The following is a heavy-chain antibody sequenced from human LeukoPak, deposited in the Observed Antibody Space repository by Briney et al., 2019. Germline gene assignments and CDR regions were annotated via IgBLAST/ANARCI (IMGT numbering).Heavy chain of an antibody. D-gene: IGHD6-13*01. CDR3: ARGVRPGIAAAGIGY. V-gene: IGHV1-69*13. Sequence: ASVKVSCKASGYTFTGYYMHWVRQAPGQGLEWMGGIIPIFGTANYAQKFQGRVTITADESTSTAYMELSSLRSEDTAVYYCARGVRPGIAAAGIGYWGQGTLVTVSS. J-gene: IGHJ4*02. CDR2: IIPIFGTA. CDR1: GYTFTGYY.